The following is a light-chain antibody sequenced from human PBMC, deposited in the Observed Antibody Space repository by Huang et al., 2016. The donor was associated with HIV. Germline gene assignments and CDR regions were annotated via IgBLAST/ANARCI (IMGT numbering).Light chain of an antibody. CDR3: QQRSSGVT. J-gene: IGKJ4*01. CDR2: DTA. V-gene: IGKV3-11*01. CDR1: QSVGNY. Sequence: IVLTQSPATLSWYPGEKVTLSCRASQSVGNYIAWYQQHPGQSPKLLTYDTANRATGTPVRFSGSWSVTDFTLTISSLESEDFAVYYCQQRSSGVTFGGGTKVQVK.